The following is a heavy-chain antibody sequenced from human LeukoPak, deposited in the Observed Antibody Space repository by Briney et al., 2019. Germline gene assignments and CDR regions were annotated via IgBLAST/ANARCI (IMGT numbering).Heavy chain of an antibody. V-gene: IGHV1-69*13. Sequence: SVKVSCKASGGTFSSYAISWVRQAPGQGLEWMGGIIPIFGTANYAQKFQGRVTITADESTSTAYMELSSLRSDDTAVYYCARGFVLMVYATTDAFDIWGQGTMVTVSS. CDR3: ARGFVLMVYATTDAFDI. J-gene: IGHJ3*02. CDR1: GGTFSSYA. D-gene: IGHD2-8*01. CDR2: IIPIFGTA.